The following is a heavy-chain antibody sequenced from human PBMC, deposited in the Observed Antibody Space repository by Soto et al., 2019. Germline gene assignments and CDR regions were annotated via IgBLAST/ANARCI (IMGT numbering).Heavy chain of an antibody. V-gene: IGHV4-31*03. Sequence: SETLSLTCTVSGGSISSGGYYWSWIRQHPGKGLEWIGYIYYSGSTYYNPSLKSRVTISVDTSKNQFSLKLSSVTAADTAVYYCASWRTPSYVGSTHGGPGHGTNFDYWGQGTLVTVSS. J-gene: IGHJ4*02. CDR3: ASWRTPSYVGSTHGGPGHGTNFDY. D-gene: IGHD1-26*01. CDR1: GGSISSGGYY. CDR2: IYYSGST.